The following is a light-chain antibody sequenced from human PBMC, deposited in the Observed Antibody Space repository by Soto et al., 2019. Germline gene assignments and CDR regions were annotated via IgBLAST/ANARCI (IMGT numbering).Light chain of an antibody. Sequence: IQMTQSPSSLSASVGDRVTITCRASQSISSYLNWYQQKPGKAPKLLTYAASSLQSGVPSRFSGSGSGTDFTLTISSLQPEDFATYYCQQSYSTPLTFGGGTKVDNK. CDR2: AAS. CDR3: QQSYSTPLT. CDR1: QSISSY. J-gene: IGKJ4*01. V-gene: IGKV1-39*01.